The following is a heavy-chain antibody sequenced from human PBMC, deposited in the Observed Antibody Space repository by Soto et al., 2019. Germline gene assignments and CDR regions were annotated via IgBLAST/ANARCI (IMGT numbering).Heavy chain of an antibody. Sequence: QVPLVESGGGVVQPGRSLRLSCAASGFTFSRYPMHWVRQAPGKGLEWVALISYDGSNKYYADSVKGRFTISRDNSKNTLYLQVNSLRADDTAVYYCARTQNWYFDNWGQGTLVTVSS. CDR1: GFTFSRYP. V-gene: IGHV3-30-3*01. CDR3: ARTQNWYFDN. D-gene: IGHD1-1*01. CDR2: ISYDGSNK. J-gene: IGHJ4*02.